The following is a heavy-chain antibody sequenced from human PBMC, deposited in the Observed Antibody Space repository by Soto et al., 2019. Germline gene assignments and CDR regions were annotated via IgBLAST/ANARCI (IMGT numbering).Heavy chain of an antibody. CDR3: ARSEDIVLIVYDH. V-gene: IGHV4-59*01. Sequence: SETLSLTCTVSGGSISSYYWSWIRQPPGKGLEWIGYIYYSGSTNYNPSLKSRVTISVDTSKNQFSLKLGSVTAADTAVYYCARSEDIVLIVYDHWGQGTLVTVSS. CDR2: IYYSGST. J-gene: IGHJ4*02. D-gene: IGHD2-8*01. CDR1: GGSISSYY.